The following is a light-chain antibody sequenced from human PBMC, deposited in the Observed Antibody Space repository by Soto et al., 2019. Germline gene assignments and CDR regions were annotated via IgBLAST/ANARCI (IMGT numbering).Light chain of an antibody. J-gene: IGKJ2*01. CDR2: AAS. CDR3: QQSYNSPYT. Sequence: DIQMTQSPSSLSASVGDRVTITCRASQSITNYLNWYQQKPGKAPKLLIYAASSLQSGVPSRFSGSGSGTDFTLTISGLHPEDFASYYCQQSYNSPYTFGQGTKLEIK. CDR1: QSITNY. V-gene: IGKV1-39*01.